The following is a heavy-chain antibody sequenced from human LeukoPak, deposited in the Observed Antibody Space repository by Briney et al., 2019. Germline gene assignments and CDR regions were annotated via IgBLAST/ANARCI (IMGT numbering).Heavy chain of an antibody. D-gene: IGHD5-24*01. CDR3: ARAPSIEMGKQPTHGGAFDI. CDR2: INPSGGST. V-gene: IGHV1-46*01. Sequence: ASVKVSCKASGYTFTSYYMHWVRQAPGQGLEWMGIINPSGGSTSYAQKFQGRVTMTRDTSTSTVYMELSSLRSEDTAVYYCARAPSIEMGKQPTHGGAFDIWGQGTMVTGSS. J-gene: IGHJ3*02. CDR1: GYTFTSYY.